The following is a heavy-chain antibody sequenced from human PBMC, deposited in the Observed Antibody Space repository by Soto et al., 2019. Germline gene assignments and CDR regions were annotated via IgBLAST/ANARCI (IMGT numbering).Heavy chain of an antibody. CDR3: ARAWGYDSTGYYRVGVNWFDP. CDR2: IKLDGSEK. Sequence: GGSLRLSCVASGFTYRSYWMSWVRQAPGKGLEWVASIKLDGSEKYYVDSVKGRFTIARDNANNSLHLQMNSLRAEDTAVYYCARAWGYDSTGYYRVGVNWFDPWGQGALVTVSS. D-gene: IGHD3-22*01. CDR1: GFTYRSYW. J-gene: IGHJ5*02. V-gene: IGHV3-7*03.